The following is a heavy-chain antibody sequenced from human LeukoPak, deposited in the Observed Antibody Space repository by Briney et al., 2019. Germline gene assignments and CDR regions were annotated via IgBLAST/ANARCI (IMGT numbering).Heavy chain of an antibody. J-gene: IGHJ4*02. CDR3: ARDYGDYVVPGY. CDR1: GGTFSSYA. D-gene: IGHD4-17*01. Sequence: ASVKVSCKASGGTFSSYAISWVRQAPGQGLEWMGWISAYNGNTNYAQKLQGRVTMTTDTSTSTAYMELRSLRSDDTAVYYCARDYGDYVVPGYWGQGTLVTVSS. V-gene: IGHV1-18*01. CDR2: ISAYNGNT.